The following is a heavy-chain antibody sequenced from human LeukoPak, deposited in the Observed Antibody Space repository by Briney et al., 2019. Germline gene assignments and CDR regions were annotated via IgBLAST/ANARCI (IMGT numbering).Heavy chain of an antibody. CDR1: GFTFTGYA. CDR2: INGDGGRA. D-gene: IGHD6-19*01. V-gene: IGHV3-64D*06. Sequence: GGSLRLSCSASGFTFTGYAMHWVRQAPGKGLEHVSGINGDGGRAYYVDSVRDKFTISRDNSKNTLYLEMSSLRAEDTAVYYCAKDQGIAVVSYYFDYWGQGTLVTVSS. J-gene: IGHJ4*02. CDR3: AKDQGIAVVSYYFDY.